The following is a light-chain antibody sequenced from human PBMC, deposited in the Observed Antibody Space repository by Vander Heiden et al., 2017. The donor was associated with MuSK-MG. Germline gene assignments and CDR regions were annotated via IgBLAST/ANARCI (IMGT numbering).Light chain of an antibody. CDR2: EGS. CDR1: QSLRHSDGKTY. CDR3: MQCIQLPRT. V-gene: IGKV2D-29*01. J-gene: IGKJ1*01. Sequence: DRVLTQSPLSLSFTPGQSASICCKSGQSLRHSDGKTYLYWYLQQPGQPPHLLIYEGSNRCSRVLDRYSGSGSGTEFTLKISRVEPEDVGTYYCMQCIQLPRTFGQGTKVEIK.